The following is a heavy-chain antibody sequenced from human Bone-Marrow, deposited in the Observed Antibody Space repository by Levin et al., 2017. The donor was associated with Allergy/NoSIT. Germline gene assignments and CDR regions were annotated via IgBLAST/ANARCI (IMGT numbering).Heavy chain of an antibody. V-gene: IGHV4-59*01. CDR2: IYYNGRS. Sequence: PSETLSLTCTVSGGSINTYYWSWIRQPPGRGLEWIGYIYYNGRSNYNPSLKSRVTIFVDTSKNQFSLRLSSVTAADTAVYYCARGTDSYYYVDVWGTGTTVTVSS. CDR1: GGSINTYY. J-gene: IGHJ6*03. D-gene: IGHD1-14*01. CDR3: ARGTDSYYYVDV.